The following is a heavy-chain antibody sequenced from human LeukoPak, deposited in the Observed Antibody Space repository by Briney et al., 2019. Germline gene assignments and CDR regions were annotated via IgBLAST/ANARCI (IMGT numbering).Heavy chain of an antibody. CDR3: AKGPSTFDS. V-gene: IGHV3-23*01. CDR1: GFTFSDSA. CDR2: ITASGGAT. J-gene: IGHJ4*02. Sequence: GGSLRLSCEASGFTFSDSAMSWVRQAPGKGLEWVSAITASGGATFYVDSVKGRYTISRDNSKNTLSLQMTSLRADDTALYYCAKGPSTFDSWGQGTLVTVSS.